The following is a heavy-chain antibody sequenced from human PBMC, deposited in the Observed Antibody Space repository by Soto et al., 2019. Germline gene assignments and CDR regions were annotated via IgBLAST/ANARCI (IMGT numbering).Heavy chain of an antibody. J-gene: IGHJ6*02. D-gene: IGHD6-6*01. CDR2: IYSNGDT. Sequence: LSLTCSVSSDSMNSGGYYWSWIRQHPGKGLEWIGYIYSNGDTYYNPSLKSRVTISVDTSKKQFSLNLTSVTAADTAVYYCARRGGSSSGYYYYAMDVWGQGTTVTVSS. CDR1: SDSMNSGGYY. CDR3: ARRGGSSSGYYYYAMDV. V-gene: IGHV4-31*03.